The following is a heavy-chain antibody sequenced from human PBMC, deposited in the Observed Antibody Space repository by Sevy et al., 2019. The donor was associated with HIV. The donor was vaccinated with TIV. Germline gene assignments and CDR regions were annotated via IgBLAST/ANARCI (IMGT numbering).Heavy chain of an antibody. V-gene: IGHV3-11*06. CDR3: ASLDYDILTGPSYGMDV. CDR1: AFTFSDYY. J-gene: IGHJ6*02. Sequence: GGSLRLSCAASAFTFSDYYMSWIRQAPGKGLEWVSYISSSSSYTNYADSVKGRFTISRDNAKNSLYLQMNSLRAEDTAVYYCASLDYDILTGPSYGMDVWGQGTTVTVSS. CDR2: ISSSSSYT. D-gene: IGHD3-9*01.